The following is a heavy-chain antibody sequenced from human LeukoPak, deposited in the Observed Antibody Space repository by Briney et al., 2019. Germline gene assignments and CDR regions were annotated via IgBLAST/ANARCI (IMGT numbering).Heavy chain of an antibody. CDR3: AKGFLLDFWNALDP. CDR1: GFTFSSSD. D-gene: IGHD3-3*01. CDR2: ISSSSGII. J-gene: IGHJ5*02. V-gene: IGHV3-48*01. Sequence: GGSLRLSCAASGFTFSSSDMNWVRQAPGKGLEWPSYISSSSGIIYYVDSVKGRFTISRDNGKNSLYLQMNSLSAEDTAVYYCAKGFLLDFWNALDPWGQGTLVTVSS.